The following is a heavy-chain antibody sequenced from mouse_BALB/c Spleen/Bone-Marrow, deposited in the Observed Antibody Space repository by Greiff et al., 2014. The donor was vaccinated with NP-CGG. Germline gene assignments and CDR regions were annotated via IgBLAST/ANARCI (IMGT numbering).Heavy chain of an antibody. CDR1: GFNIKDTY. CDR3: SAYYYCSSYRFAY. J-gene: IGHJ3*01. CDR2: IDPANGNT. D-gene: IGHD1-1*01. Sequence: VQLQQPGAELVKPGASVKLSCTASGFNIKDTYMHWVKQRPEQGLEWIGRIDPANGNTKYDPKFQGKATITADTSSNTAYLQLSSLTSEDTAVYYCSAYYYCSSYRFAYWGQGTLVTVSA. V-gene: IGHV14-3*02.